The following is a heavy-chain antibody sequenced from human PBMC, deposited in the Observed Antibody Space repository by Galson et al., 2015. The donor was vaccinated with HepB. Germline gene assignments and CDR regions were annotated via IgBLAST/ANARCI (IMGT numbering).Heavy chain of an antibody. Sequence: SETLSLTCAVSGGSISSSSYYWGWIRQPPGKGLEWIGSIYYSGSTYYNPSLKSRVTISVDTSKNQFSLKLSSVTAADTAVYYCARGARSGWLGPIDYWGQGTLVTVSS. J-gene: IGHJ4*02. CDR2: IYYSGST. V-gene: IGHV4-39*01. D-gene: IGHD6-19*01. CDR1: GGSISSSSYY. CDR3: ARGARSGWLGPIDY.